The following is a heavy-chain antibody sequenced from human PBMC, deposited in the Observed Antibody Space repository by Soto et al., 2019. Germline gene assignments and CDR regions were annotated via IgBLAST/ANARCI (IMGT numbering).Heavy chain of an antibody. CDR1: GYTFTGYY. CDR2: INPNSGGT. V-gene: IGHV1-2*04. D-gene: IGHD6-6*01. Sequence: ASVKVSCKASGYTFTGYYMHWVRQAPGQGLEWMGWINPNSGGTNYAQKFQGWVTITKDTSKNQVVLRMTNMDPVDTATYYCAHDSSGYYGMDVWGQGTTVTVSS. J-gene: IGHJ6*02. CDR3: AHDSSGYYGMDV.